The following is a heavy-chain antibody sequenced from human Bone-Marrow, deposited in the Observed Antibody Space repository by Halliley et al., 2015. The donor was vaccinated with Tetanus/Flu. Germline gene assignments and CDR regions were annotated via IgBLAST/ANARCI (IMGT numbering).Heavy chain of an antibody. Sequence: VYHGHTNYAQKFQGRVTLTTDTSTSTAYMELRSLRSDDTALYYCARDYTLVDPNFYSYPLAVWGQGTTVTVSS. CDR3: ARDYTLVDPNFYSYPLAV. CDR2: VYHGHT. J-gene: IGHJ6*02. D-gene: IGHD3-16*01. V-gene: IGHV1-18*01.